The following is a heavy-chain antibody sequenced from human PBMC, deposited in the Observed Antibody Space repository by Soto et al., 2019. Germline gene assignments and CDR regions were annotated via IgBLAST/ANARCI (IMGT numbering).Heavy chain of an antibody. D-gene: IGHD6-13*01. CDR3: ARGSSGVVAAGTEWFDP. CDR1: GYTFTSYA. CDR2: INAGNGNT. J-gene: IGHJ5*02. V-gene: IGHV1-3*01. Sequence: ASVKVSCKASGYTFTSYAMHWVRQAPGQRLEWMGWINAGNGNTKYSQKFQGRVTITRDTSASTAYMELSSLRSEDTAVYYCARGSSGVVAAGTEWFDPWGQGTLVTVSS.